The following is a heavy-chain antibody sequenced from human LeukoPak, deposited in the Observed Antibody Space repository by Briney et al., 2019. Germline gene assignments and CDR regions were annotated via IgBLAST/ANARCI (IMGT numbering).Heavy chain of an antibody. Sequence: GGSLRLSCAASGFTFDDYGMSWVRQAPGKGLEWVSGINWNGGSTGYADSVKGRFTISRDNAKNSLYLQMNSLRAEDTAVCYCARDRTSGGYSNYALDYWGQGTLVTVSS. V-gene: IGHV3-20*04. CDR1: GFTFDDYG. D-gene: IGHD4-11*01. CDR3: ARDRTSGGYSNYALDY. J-gene: IGHJ4*02. CDR2: INWNGGST.